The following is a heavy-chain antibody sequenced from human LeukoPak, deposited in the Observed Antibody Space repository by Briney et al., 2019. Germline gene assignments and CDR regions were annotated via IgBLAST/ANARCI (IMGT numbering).Heavy chain of an antibody. J-gene: IGHJ6*03. CDR2: IYYSGST. CDR1: GGSISSYY. Sequence: SETLSLTCTVSGGSISSYYWSWIRQPPGKGLEWIGYIYYSGSTNYNPSLKSRVTISVDTSKNQFSLKLSSVTAADTAVYYCASSSVLRRAYYYYYMDVWGKGTTVTVSS. D-gene: IGHD6-6*01. CDR3: ASSSVLRRAYYYYYMDV. V-gene: IGHV4-59*01.